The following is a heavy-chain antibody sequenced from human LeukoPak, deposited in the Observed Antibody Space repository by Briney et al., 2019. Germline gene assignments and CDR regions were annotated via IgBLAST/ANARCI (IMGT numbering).Heavy chain of an antibody. CDR3: ARLSGYDWESFFDY. CDR1: GGSFSGYY. CDR2: IFYSGST. Sequence: SETLSLTCAVYGGSFSGYYWSWIRQPPGKGLEWIGNIFYSGSTYYSPSLKSRVTTSLDTSRNQFSLKLSSVTAADTAVYYCARLSGYDWESFFDYWGQGTLVTVSS. D-gene: IGHD5-12*01. V-gene: IGHV4-34*12. J-gene: IGHJ4*02.